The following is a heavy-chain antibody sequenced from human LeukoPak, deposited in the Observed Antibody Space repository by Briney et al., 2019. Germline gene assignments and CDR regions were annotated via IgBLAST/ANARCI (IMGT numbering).Heavy chain of an antibody. D-gene: IGHD5-18*01. CDR2: MNPNSGNT. Sequence: ASVKVSCKASGGTFSSYAISWVRPATGQGLEWMGWMNPNSGNTGYAQKFQGRVTMTRNTSISTAYMELSSLRSEDTAVYYCARGRYSYGYGEFDYWGQGTLVTVSS. V-gene: IGHV1-8*02. CDR1: GGTFSSYA. CDR3: ARGRYSYGYGEFDY. J-gene: IGHJ4*02.